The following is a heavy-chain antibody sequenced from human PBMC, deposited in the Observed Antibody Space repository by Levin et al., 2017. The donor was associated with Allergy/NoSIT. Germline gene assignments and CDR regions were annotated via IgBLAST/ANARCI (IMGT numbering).Heavy chain of an antibody. V-gene: IGHV1-58*01. J-gene: IGHJ3*02. Sequence: AASVKVSCKASGFTFSNSAVQWVRQARGQRLEWMGWIVVGSGNTYYAQKFQERVTITSDMSTSTTYIDLTSLRSEDTAVYYCAATPLKTYYETFDAFGIWGQGTMVTVSS. CDR1: GFTFSNSA. D-gene: IGHD3-3*01. CDR3: AATPLKTYYETFDAFGI. CDR2: IVVGSGNT.